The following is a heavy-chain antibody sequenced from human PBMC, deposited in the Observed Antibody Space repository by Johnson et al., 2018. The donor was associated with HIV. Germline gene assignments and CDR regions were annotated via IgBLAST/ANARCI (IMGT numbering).Heavy chain of an antibody. CDR1: GFIFSDYY. Sequence: QVQLVESGGGLVKPGGSLRLSCAASGFIFSDYYMTWFRQAPGKGLEWVSYISTITNTVFYAGSVKGRFPISRDNAKNSLYLQMNTLNAEDTAVYYCASSTVMMTDDAFDIWGQGTVVTVSP. V-gene: IGHV3-11*01. J-gene: IGHJ3*02. D-gene: IGHD4-11*01. CDR2: ISTITNTV. CDR3: ASSTVMMTDDAFDI.